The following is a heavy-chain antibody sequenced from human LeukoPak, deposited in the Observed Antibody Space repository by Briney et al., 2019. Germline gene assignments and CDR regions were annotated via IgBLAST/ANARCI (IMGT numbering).Heavy chain of an antibody. CDR2: IIPILGIA. D-gene: IGHD6-19*01. CDR3: ARDLEKSSSGWFGVNY. V-gene: IGHV1-69*04. CDR1: GGTFSSYT. Sequence: SVKVSCKAFGGTFSSYTISWVRQAPGQGLEWMGRIIPILGIANYAQKFQGRVTITADKSTSTAYMELSSLRSEDTAVYYCARDLEKSSSGWFGVNYWGRGTLVTVSS. J-gene: IGHJ4*02.